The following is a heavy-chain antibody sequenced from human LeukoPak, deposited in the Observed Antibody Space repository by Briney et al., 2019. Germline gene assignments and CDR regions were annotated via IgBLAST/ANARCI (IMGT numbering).Heavy chain of an antibody. V-gene: IGHV1-18*01. D-gene: IGHD6-13*01. CDR2: ISAYNGNT. CDR3: ARGRLDSSSWYGADAFDI. CDR1: GYTFTSYG. J-gene: IGHJ3*02. Sequence: GASVKVSCKASGYTFTSYGIRWVRQAPGQGLEWMGRISAYNGNTNYAQKLQGRVTMTTDTSTSTAYMELRSLRSDDTAVYYCARGRLDSSSWYGADAFDIRGQGTMVTVSS.